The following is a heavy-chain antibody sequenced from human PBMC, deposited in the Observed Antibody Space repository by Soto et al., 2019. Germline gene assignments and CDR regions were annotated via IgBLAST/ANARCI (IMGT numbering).Heavy chain of an antibody. CDR2: IYHSGST. J-gene: IGHJ5*02. D-gene: IGHD2-15*01. CDR1: GGSISSGGYS. CDR3: ARGLGVVVVAASYWFDP. Sequence: SETLSLTCAVSGGSISSGGYSWSWIRQPPGKGLEWIGYIYHSGSTYYNPSLKSRVTISVDTSKNQFSLKLSSVTAADTAVYYCARGLGVVVVAASYWFDPWGQGTLVTVSS. V-gene: IGHV4-30-2*01.